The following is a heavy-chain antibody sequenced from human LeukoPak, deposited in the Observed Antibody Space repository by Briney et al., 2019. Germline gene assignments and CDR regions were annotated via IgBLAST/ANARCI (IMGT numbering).Heavy chain of an antibody. CDR1: GLTFSSYA. J-gene: IGHJ6*02. Sequence: PGGSLRLSCAASGLTFSSYAMNWVRQAPGKGLEWVSGISGSGSNTYYAGSVKGRFTVSRDNSKNTLYLQMNGLRAEDTAVYYCARDGKIGYCSSTTCLSPYYGMDVWGQGTTVTVSS. CDR3: ARDGKIGYCSSTTCLSPYYGMDV. V-gene: IGHV3-23*01. CDR2: ISGSGSNT. D-gene: IGHD2-2*01.